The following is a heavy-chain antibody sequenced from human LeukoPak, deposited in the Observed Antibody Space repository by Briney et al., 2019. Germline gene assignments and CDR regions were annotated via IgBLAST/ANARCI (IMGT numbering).Heavy chain of an antibody. CDR2: IWYDGSNR. J-gene: IGHJ4*02. CDR3: ARAAQYSSSWCYFDY. Sequence: GRSLRLSCAASGFTFSSYGMHWVRQAPGKGLEWVAVIWYDGSNRYYADSVKGRFTISRDNSKNTLYLQMNSLRAEDTAVYYCARAAQYSSSWCYFDYWGQGTLVTVSS. D-gene: IGHD6-13*01. CDR1: GFTFSSYG. V-gene: IGHV3-33*01.